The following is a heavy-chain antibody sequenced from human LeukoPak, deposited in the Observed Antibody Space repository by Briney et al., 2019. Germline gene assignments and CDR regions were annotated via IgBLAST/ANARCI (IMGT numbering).Heavy chain of an antibody. V-gene: IGHV3-74*01. J-gene: IGHJ6*02. CDR3: AREYYYGSGTNYGMDV. Sequence: QPGGSLRLSCAASGFTFSSYWMHWVRQAPGKGLVWVSRINSGGSSTSYADSVKGRFTISRDNAKNTLYLQMNSLRAEDTAVYYCAREYYYGSGTNYGMDVWGQGTTVTVSS. CDR2: INSGGSST. D-gene: IGHD3-10*01. CDR1: GFTFSSYW.